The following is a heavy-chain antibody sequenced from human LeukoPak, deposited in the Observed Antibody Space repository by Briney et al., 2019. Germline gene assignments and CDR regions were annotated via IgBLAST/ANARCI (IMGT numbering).Heavy chain of an antibody. CDR2: IIPIFGTT. CDR1: GGPISGYS. V-gene: IGHV1-69*05. D-gene: IGHD3-10*01. CDR3: AKPARSYYYGSGTYDAFDI. J-gene: IGHJ3*02. Sequence: ASVNVSCKATGGPISGYSITWVRQAPGQGLEWMGGIIPIFGTTKYAQGFQGRVTITTDESTYTVYMELSSLISEDTAVYYCAKPARSYYYGSGTYDAFDIWGQGTMVTVSS.